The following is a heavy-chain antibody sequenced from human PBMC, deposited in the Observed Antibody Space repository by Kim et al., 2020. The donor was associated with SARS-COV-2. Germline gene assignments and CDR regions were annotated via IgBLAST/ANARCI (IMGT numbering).Heavy chain of an antibody. Sequence: GGSLRLSCAASGFTFSSYAMSWVRQAPGKGLEWVSAISGSGGSTYYADSVKGRFTISRDNSKNTLYLQMNSLRAEDTAVYYCAKEIVDYYDSSGYYSPHPEIYFDYWGQGTLVTVSS. CDR1: GFTFSSYA. CDR2: ISGSGGST. V-gene: IGHV3-23*01. D-gene: IGHD3-22*01. J-gene: IGHJ4*02. CDR3: AKEIVDYYDSSGYYSPHPEIYFDY.